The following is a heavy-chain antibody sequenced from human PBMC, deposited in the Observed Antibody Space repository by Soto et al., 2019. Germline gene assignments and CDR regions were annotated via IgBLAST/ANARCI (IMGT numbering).Heavy chain of an antibody. D-gene: IGHD2-15*01. CDR3: ARDGYCSGGRCYGRNDY. CDR1: GFTFSGYW. CDR2: IKDDGSEK. Sequence: EVQLVESGGGLVQPGGSLRLSCAASGFTFSGYWMTWARQAPGKGLEWVAQIKDDGSEKFYVDSVKGRFTISRDNADNLLYLQMKSLSGEDTAVYFCARDGYCSGGRCYGRNDYWGQGTLVIVSS. J-gene: IGHJ4*02. V-gene: IGHV3-7*01.